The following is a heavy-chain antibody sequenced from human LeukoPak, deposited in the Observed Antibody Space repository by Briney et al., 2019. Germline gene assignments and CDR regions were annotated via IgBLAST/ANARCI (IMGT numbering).Heavy chain of an antibody. D-gene: IGHD6-13*01. V-gene: IGHV3-33*01. J-gene: IGHJ4*02. CDR3: ASTSSWTDY. CDR1: GLTFSSYG. Sequence: GGSLRLSCAASGLTFSSYGMHWVRQAPGKGLEWVAVIWYDGSNKYYADSVKGRFTISRDNSKNTLYLQMNSLRAEDTAVYYCASTSSWTDYWGQGILVTVSS. CDR2: IWYDGSNK.